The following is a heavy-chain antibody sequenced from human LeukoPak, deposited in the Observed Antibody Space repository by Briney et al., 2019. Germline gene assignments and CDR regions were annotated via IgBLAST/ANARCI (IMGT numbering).Heavy chain of an antibody. Sequence: GGSLRLSCAASGFTFSDYSLHWVRQAPGKGLEWEALISYDGSNKYYADSVKGRFTISRDNSKNRLYLQMNSLRAEDTTVYYCARGLSGTYSSYFFDSWGQGTLVTVSS. D-gene: IGHD1-26*01. CDR3: ARGLSGTYSSYFFDS. CDR2: ISYDGSNK. V-gene: IGHV3-30*04. CDR1: GFTFSDYS. J-gene: IGHJ4*02.